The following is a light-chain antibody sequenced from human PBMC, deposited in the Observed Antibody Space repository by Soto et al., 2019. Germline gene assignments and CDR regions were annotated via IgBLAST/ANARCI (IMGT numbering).Light chain of an antibody. CDR3: QQYNNWPIT. CDR2: GAS. V-gene: IGKV3-15*01. J-gene: IGKJ5*01. Sequence: EIVMTQSPATLSVSPGERATLSCRASQSVSSNLAWYQQKPGQAPWLLIYGASTRATGIPARFSGSGSGTEFTLTISSLKSEDFAVYYCQQYNNWPITFGQGTRLEIK. CDR1: QSVSSN.